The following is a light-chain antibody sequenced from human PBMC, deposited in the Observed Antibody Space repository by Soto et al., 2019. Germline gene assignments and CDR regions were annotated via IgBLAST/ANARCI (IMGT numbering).Light chain of an antibody. Sequence: DIQMTQSPSSLSASVGDSVTITCRTSQTINNYLNWYQQKPGKAPKLLVYSASIVQSGVPSRFSGSGSGTNFSLTISDLQPEDFTTYYCQKSDSTPWTFGQGTKVEIK. CDR2: SAS. CDR1: QTINNY. CDR3: QKSDSTPWT. J-gene: IGKJ1*01. V-gene: IGKV1-39*01.